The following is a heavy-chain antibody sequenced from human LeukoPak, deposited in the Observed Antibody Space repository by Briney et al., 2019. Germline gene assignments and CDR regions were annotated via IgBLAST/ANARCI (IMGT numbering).Heavy chain of an antibody. CDR2: IYYSGST. J-gene: IGHJ6*02. CDR3: ARDGGWGSPAYCYYGMDV. CDR1: GGSISSYY. Sequence: SETLSLTCTVSGGSISSYYWSWIRQPPGKGLEWIGYIYYSGSTNYNPSLKSRVTISVDTSKNQFSLKLSSVTAADTAVYYCARDGGWGSPAYCYYGMDVWGQGTTVTVSS. V-gene: IGHV4-59*01. D-gene: IGHD6-19*01.